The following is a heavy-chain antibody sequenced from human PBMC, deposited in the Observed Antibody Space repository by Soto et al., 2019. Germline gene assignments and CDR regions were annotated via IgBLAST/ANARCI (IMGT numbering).Heavy chain of an antibody. CDR1: GYTFTSYY. D-gene: IGHD3-22*01. J-gene: IGHJ4*02. V-gene: IGHV1-46*01. Sequence: ASVKVSCKASGYTFTSYYMQWVRQAPGPGLEWMGIINPSGGSTSYAQKFQGRVTMTRDTSTSSVYMEQSRLRSEDTAVYYGASSRAAGYYYDSSGYYYSYWGQGTLVTVSS. CDR3: ASSRAAGYYYDSSGYYYSY. CDR2: INPSGGST.